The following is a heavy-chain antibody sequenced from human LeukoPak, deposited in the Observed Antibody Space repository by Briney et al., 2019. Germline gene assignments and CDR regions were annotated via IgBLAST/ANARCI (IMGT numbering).Heavy chain of an antibody. CDR2: IYYSGST. CDR1: GGSISSSSYY. V-gene: IGHV4-61*01. CDR3: ARDPYSWHAFDI. Sequence: SETLSLTCTVSGGSISSSSYYWSWIRQPPGKGLEWIGYIYYSGSTNYNPSLKSRVTISVDTSKNQFSLKLSSVTAADTAVYYCARDPYSWHAFDIWGQGTMVTVSS. D-gene: IGHD5-18*01. J-gene: IGHJ3*02.